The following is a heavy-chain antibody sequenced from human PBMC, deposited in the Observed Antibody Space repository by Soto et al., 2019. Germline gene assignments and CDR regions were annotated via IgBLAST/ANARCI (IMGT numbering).Heavy chain of an antibody. V-gene: IGHV1-69*12. CDR1: GGTFSSYA. D-gene: IGHD2-15*01. CDR2: IIPIFGTA. J-gene: IGHJ6*02. CDR3: ARHPGGRGYYYGMDV. Sequence: QVQLVQSGAEVKKPGSSVKVSCKASGGTFSSYAISWVRQAPGQGLEWMGGIIPIFGTANYAQKFQGRGTITVDESTSTAYMELSSMRSEDTAVYYCARHPGGRGYYYGMDVWGQGATVTVSS.